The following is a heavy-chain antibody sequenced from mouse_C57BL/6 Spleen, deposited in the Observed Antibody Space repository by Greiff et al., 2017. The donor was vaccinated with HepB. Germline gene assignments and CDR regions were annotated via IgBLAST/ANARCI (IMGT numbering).Heavy chain of an antibody. CDR3: ARKDSSGYSAMDY. CDR2: IDPSDSYT. D-gene: IGHD3-2*02. V-gene: IGHV1-59*01. Sequence: QVQLQQSGAELVRPGTSVKLSCKASGYTFTSYWMHWVKQRPGQGLEWIGVIDPSDSYTNYNQKFKGKATLTVDTSSSTAYMQLSSLTSEDSAVYYCARKDSSGYSAMDYWGQGTSVTVSS. CDR1: GYTFTSYW. J-gene: IGHJ4*01.